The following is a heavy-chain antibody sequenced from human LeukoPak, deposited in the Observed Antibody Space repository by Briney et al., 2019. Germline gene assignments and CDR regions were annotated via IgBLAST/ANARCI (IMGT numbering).Heavy chain of an antibody. Sequence: RASVKVSCKASGGTFSSYAISWVRQAPGQGLEWMGRIIPIFGTANYAQKFQGRVTITTDESTSTAYMELSSLRSEDTAVYYCARALRGYSYGHNDYWGQGTLVTVSS. V-gene: IGHV1-69*05. CDR3: ARALRGYSYGHNDY. J-gene: IGHJ4*02. CDR1: GGTFSSYA. D-gene: IGHD5-18*01. CDR2: IIPIFGTA.